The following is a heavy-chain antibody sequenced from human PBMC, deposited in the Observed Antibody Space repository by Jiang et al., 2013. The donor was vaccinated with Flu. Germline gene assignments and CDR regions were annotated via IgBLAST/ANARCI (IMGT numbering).Heavy chain of an antibody. CDR3: ARLTMVRGRTYYYGMDV. J-gene: IGHJ6*02. CDR1: GGSISSYY. CDR2: IYYSGST. Sequence: ETLSLTCTVSGGSISSYYWSWIRQPPGKGLEWIGYIYYSGSTNYNPSLKSRVTISVDTSKNQFSLKLSSVTAADTAVYYCARLTMVRGRTYYYGMDVWGQGTTVTVSS. D-gene: IGHD3-10*01. V-gene: IGHV4-59*08.